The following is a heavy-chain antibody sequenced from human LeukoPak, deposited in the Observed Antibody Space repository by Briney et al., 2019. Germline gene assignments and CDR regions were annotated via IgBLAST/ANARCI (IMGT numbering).Heavy chain of an antibody. J-gene: IGHJ3*02. CDR1: GFTFSSYA. D-gene: IGHD6-6*01. CDR2: ISGSGGST. Sequence: GGSLRLSCAASGFTFSSYAMSWVRQAPGKGLEWVSAISGSGGSTYYADSVKGRFTISRDNSKNTLYLQMNSLRAEDTAVYYCARDRDIVEYSSPYDAFDIWGQGTMVTVSS. CDR3: ARDRDIVEYSSPYDAFDI. V-gene: IGHV3-23*01.